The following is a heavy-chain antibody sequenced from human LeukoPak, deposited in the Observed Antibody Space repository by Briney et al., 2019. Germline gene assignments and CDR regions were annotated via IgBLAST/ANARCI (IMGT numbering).Heavy chain of an antibody. J-gene: IGHJ6*03. CDR3: ARLQGYSLGYQYFYYMDV. CDR1: GFIVGDTH. Sequence: PGGSLRLSCAGSGFIVGDTHMTWVRQAPGKGLEWVSLVYSGITTHYADSVKGRFSISRDHSNNILYLQMNTLRAEDTAVYYCARLQGYSLGYQYFYYMDVWARGPRSPSP. V-gene: IGHV3-53*01. D-gene: IGHD5-18*01. CDR2: VYSGITT.